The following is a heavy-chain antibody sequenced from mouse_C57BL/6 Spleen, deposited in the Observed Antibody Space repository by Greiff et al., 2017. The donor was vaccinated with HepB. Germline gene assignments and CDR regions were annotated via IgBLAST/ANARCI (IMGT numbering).Heavy chain of an antibody. V-gene: IGHV5-4*01. J-gene: IGHJ3*01. Sequence: EVQGVESGGGLVKPGGSLKLSCAASGFTFSSYAMSWVRQTPEKRLEWVATISDGGSYTYYPDNVKGRFTISRDNAKNNMYLQMSHLKSEDTAMYYCARDLYYDYDGAWFAYWGQGTLVTVSA. CDR1: GFTFSSYA. CDR3: ARDLYYDYDGAWFAY. D-gene: IGHD2-4*01. CDR2: ISDGGSYT.